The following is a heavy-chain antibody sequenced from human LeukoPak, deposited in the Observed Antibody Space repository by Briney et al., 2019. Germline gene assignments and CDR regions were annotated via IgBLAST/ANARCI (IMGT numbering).Heavy chain of an antibody. CDR2: IYNRTT. CDR1: GFSFSNAW. V-gene: IGHV3-53*01. J-gene: IGHJ4*02. CDR3: ARDGNGYYSFDQ. Sequence: GGSLRLSCAASGFSFSNAWMSWVRQAPGKGLEWVCVIYNRTTDNKYSVKGRFTISRDNSKNTLYLQMNDLRAEDTAVYSCARDGNGYYSFDQWGQGTPVTASS. D-gene: IGHD3-22*01.